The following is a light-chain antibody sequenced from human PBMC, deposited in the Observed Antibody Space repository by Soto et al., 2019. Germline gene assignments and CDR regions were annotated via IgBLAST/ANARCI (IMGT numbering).Light chain of an antibody. V-gene: IGLV2-8*01. Sequence: SALTQPPSASGSPGQSVTISCTGTSSDVGGYDSVSWYQQHPNKAPKLMIYEVTKRPSGVPDRFSGSKSGSTASLTVSGLQAEDEADYYCSSYAGNNNLIFGGGTKVTVL. J-gene: IGLJ2*01. CDR2: EVT. CDR1: SSDVGGYDS. CDR3: SSYAGNNNLI.